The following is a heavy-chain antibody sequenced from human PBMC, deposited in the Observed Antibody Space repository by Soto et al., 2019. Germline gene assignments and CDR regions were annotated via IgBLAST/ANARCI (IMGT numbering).Heavy chain of an antibody. J-gene: IGHJ4*02. D-gene: IGHD6-19*01. CDR1: GCSIRRGGYY. CDR3: ARVSVAGDLDFDY. V-gene: IGHV4-31*02. CDR2: IYYSGST. Sequence: QVPLQEAGPGLVKPLQTLFLPLTFSGCSIRRGGYYWSWVRQHPGEGLEWIGYIYYSGSTYYNPSLKSRVTISVDTSKNQFSLKLSSVTAADTAVYYCARVSVAGDLDFDYWGQGTLVTVSS.